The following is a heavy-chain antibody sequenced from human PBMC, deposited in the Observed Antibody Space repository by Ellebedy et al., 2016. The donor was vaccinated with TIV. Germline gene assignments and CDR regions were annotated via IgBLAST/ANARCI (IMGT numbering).Heavy chain of an antibody. V-gene: IGHV3-7*03. D-gene: IGHD3-10*01. J-gene: IGHJ4*02. Sequence: GESLKISCAASGFTFSAHWMSWVRQTPGKGLEWVANIKPDGSAKGYVDSVRGRFTISRDNTKNSRYLEMNSLGSEDTALYYCARGSRESDYWGQGTLVTVSS. CDR3: ARGSRESDY. CDR1: GFTFSAHW. CDR2: IKPDGSAK.